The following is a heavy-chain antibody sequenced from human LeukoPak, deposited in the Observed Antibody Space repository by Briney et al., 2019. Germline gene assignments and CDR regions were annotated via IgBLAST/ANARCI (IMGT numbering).Heavy chain of an antibody. CDR3: ARDLYGGNSHYYYMDV. CDR1: GYTFTGYY. Sequence: ASVKVSCKASGYTFTGYYMHWLRQAPGQGREWMGRINPNSGGTNYAQKFQGRVTMTRDTSISTAYMELSRLRSDDTAVYYCARDLYGGNSHYYYMDVWGKGTTVTVSS. CDR2: INPNSGGT. D-gene: IGHD4-23*01. V-gene: IGHV1-2*06. J-gene: IGHJ6*03.